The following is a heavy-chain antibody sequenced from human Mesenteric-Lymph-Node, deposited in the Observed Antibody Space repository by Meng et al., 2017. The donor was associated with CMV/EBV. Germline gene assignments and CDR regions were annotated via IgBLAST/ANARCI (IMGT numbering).Heavy chain of an antibody. V-gene: IGHV5-51*01. CDR1: GYSFTRFW. CDR2: IYPGDSDT. CDR3: ARHVNTAMVTGYYYGMDV. Sequence: KVSCKGSGYSFTRFWIGWVRQMPGKGLEWMGIIYPGDSDTRYSPSFQGQVTISVDRSINTAYLQWTSLKASDTAMYFCARHVNTAMVTGYYYGMDVWGQGTTVTVSS. J-gene: IGHJ6*02. D-gene: IGHD5-18*01.